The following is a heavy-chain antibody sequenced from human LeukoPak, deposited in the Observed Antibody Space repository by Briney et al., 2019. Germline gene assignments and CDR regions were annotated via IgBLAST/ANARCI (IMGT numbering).Heavy chain of an antibody. CDR2: IIPIFGTA. Sequence: ASVKVSCKASGGTFSSYAISWVRQAPGQGLEWMGGIIPIFGTANYAQKFQGRVTVTADESTSTAYMELSSLRSEDTAVYYCAKGTRIVVVPAAINYWGQGTLVTVSS. J-gene: IGHJ4*02. D-gene: IGHD2-2*02. CDR1: GGTFSSYA. V-gene: IGHV1-69*13. CDR3: AKGTRIVVVPAAINY.